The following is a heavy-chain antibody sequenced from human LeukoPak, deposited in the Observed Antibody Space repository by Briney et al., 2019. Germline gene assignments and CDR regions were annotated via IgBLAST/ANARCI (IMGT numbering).Heavy chain of an antibody. CDR3: ARDGCSSTSCVSSWFDP. CDR2: IYHSGST. Sequence: SETLSLTCAVSGGSISSGGYSWSWIRQPPGKGLEWIGYIYHSGSTYYNPSLKSRVTISVDRSKNQFSLKLSSVTAAGTAVYYCARDGCSSTSCVSSWFDPWGQGTLVTVSS. J-gene: IGHJ5*02. D-gene: IGHD2-2*01. V-gene: IGHV4-30-2*01. CDR1: GGSISSGGYS.